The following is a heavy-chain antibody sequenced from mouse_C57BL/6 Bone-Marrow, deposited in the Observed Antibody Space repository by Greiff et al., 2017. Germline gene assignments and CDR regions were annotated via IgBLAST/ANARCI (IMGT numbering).Heavy chain of an antibody. D-gene: IGHD2-5*01. J-gene: IGHJ4*01. V-gene: IGHV2-6-1*01. CDR3: ARHAYSNDYYAMDY. CDR1: GFSLTSYG. Sequence: VQGVESGPGLVAPSQRLSITCTVSGFSLTSYGVHWVRQPPGKGLEWLVVIWSDGSTTYNSALKSRLSISKDNSKSQVFLKMNSLQTDDTAMYYCARHAYSNDYYAMDYWGQGTSVTVSS. CDR2: IWSDGST.